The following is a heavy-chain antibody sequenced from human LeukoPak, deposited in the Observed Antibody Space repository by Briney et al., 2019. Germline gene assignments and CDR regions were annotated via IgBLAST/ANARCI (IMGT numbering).Heavy chain of an antibody. CDR2: IHYDGSDK. J-gene: IGHJ1*01. D-gene: IGHD6-25*01. Sequence: GGSLRLSCAASGFTFSSYGMHWVRQAPGKGLEWVAFIHYDGSDKYFADSVKGRFIISRDNSKNTLYLKMNSLRTEDTAIYYFAKVLPTSAKADTGGWGQGTLVTVSS. CDR3: AKVLPTSAKADTGG. CDR1: GFTFSSYG. V-gene: IGHV3-30*02.